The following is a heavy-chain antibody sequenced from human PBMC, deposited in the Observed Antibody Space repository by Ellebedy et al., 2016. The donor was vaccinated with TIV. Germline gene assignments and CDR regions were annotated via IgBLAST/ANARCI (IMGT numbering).Heavy chain of an antibody. CDR3: ARHVGGAVGLNYYGMDV. CDR1: GGSISSYY. J-gene: IGHJ6*02. CDR2: IYNSGSA. D-gene: IGHD6-13*01. V-gene: IGHV4-59*08. Sequence: SETLSLXCTVSGGSISSYYWSWIRQPPGKGLEWIGYIYNSGSANYNPSLKSRVTISLDTSKNQFSLKLSSVTAADTAVYYCARHVGGAVGLNYYGMDVWGQGTTVTVSS.